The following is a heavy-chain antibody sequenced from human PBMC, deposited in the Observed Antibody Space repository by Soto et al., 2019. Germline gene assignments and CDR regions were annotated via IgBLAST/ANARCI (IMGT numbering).Heavy chain of an antibody. CDR1: GGSISSGGYY. Sequence: SETLSLTCTVSGGSISSGGYYWSWIRQHPGKGLEWIGYIYYSGSTYYNPSLKSRVTISVDTSKNQFSLKLSSVTAADTAVYYCARVWSSDYDSSGYTIDAFDIWGQGTMVTVSS. V-gene: IGHV4-31*03. J-gene: IGHJ3*02. D-gene: IGHD3-22*01. CDR2: IYYSGST. CDR3: ARVWSSDYDSSGYTIDAFDI.